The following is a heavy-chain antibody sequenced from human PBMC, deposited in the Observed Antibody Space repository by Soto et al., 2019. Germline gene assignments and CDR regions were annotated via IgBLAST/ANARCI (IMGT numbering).Heavy chain of an antibody. D-gene: IGHD4-17*01. CDR1: GGSISSGDYY. CDR3: ARVGTVKGGYFDY. J-gene: IGHJ4*02. Sequence: QVQLQESGPGLVKPSQTLSLTCTVSGGSISSGDYYWNWIRQPPGKGLEWIGYIYYSGSTYYNPSLKSRVTISVDTSKNQFSLKLSSVTAADTAVYYCARVGTVKGGYFDYWGQGTLVTVSS. V-gene: IGHV4-30-4*01. CDR2: IYYSGST.